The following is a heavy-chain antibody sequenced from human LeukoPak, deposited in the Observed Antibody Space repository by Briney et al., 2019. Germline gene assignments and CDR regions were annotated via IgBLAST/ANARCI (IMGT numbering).Heavy chain of an antibody. D-gene: IGHD3-16*01. V-gene: IGHV3-30*02. CDR2: IRHDGSIK. Sequence: GGSLRLSCAASGFIFSTYGMYWVRQAPGKGLEWVAFIRHDGSIKNYADSVKGRSTISRDNSKNTLYLQMNSLRAEDTAVYYCAKDSLANIDYWGQGTLVTVSS. J-gene: IGHJ4*02. CDR1: GFIFSTYG. CDR3: AKDSLANIDY.